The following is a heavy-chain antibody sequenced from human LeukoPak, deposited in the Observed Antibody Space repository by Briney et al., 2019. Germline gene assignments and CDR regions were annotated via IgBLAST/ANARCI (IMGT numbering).Heavy chain of an antibody. Sequence: ASVKVSCKASGGTFTGYFIHWVRQAPGQGLEWMGRINPNTGGTNYAQKFQGRVTMTRDTSITTAYMELGRLRSDDTAIYYCARVKSDIFHYMDVWGKGTTVTVSS. J-gene: IGHJ6*03. CDR3: ARVKSDIFHYMDV. D-gene: IGHD3-3*02. CDR2: INPNTGGT. V-gene: IGHV1-2*06. CDR1: GGTFTGYF.